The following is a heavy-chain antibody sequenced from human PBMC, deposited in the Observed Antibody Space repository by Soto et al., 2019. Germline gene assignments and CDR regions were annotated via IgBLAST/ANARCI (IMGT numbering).Heavy chain of an antibody. V-gene: IGHV4-34*01. CDR2: INHSGST. J-gene: IGHJ6*03. Sequence: TSETLSLTCAVYGGSFSGYYWSWIRQPPGKGLEWIGEINHSGSTNYNPSLKSRVTISVDTSKNQFSLKLSSVTAADTAVYYCARASTYYYGSGSLGYYYYMDVWGKGTTVT. CDR3: ARASTYYYGSGSLGYYYYMDV. CDR1: GGSFSGYY. D-gene: IGHD3-10*01.